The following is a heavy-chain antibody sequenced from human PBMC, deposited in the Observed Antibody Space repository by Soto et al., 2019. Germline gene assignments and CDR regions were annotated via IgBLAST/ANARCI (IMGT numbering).Heavy chain of an antibody. J-gene: IGHJ4*02. D-gene: IGHD4-4*01. CDR3: ARGGTTGYYFDY. Sequence: NPSETVSLTCAVSGGSISSGGYSWSGIRQPPGKGLEWIGYIYHSGSTYYNPSLKSRVTISVDRSKNQFSLKLSSVTAADTAVYYCARGGTTGYYFDYWGQGTLVTVSS. V-gene: IGHV4-30-2*01. CDR1: GGSISSGGYS. CDR2: IYHSGST.